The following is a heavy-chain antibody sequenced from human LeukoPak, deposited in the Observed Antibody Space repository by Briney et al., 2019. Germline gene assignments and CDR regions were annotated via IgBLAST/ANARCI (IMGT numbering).Heavy chain of an antibody. Sequence: GASVKVSCKASGYTFTSYAMHWVRQAPGQRLEWMGWINAGNGNTKYSQEFQGRVTITRDTSASTAYMELSSLRSEDTAVYYCARGGIVVVREYFQHWGQGTLVTVSS. CDR3: ARGGIVVVREYFQH. CDR2: INAGNGNT. J-gene: IGHJ1*01. D-gene: IGHD3-22*01. CDR1: GYTFTSYA. V-gene: IGHV1-3*03.